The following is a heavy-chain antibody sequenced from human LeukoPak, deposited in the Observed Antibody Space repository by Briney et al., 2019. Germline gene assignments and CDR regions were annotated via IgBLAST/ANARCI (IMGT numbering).Heavy chain of an antibody. CDR3: ARGLRITIFGVVTPQSVDV. J-gene: IGHJ6*02. D-gene: IGHD3-3*01. V-gene: IGHV3-11*01. CDR2: ISSSGSTI. Sequence: GGSLRLSCAASGFTFSDYYMSWIRQAPGKGLEWVSYISSSGSTIYYADSVKGRFTISRDNAKNSLYLQMNSLRAEDTAVYYCARGLRITIFGVVTPQSVDVWGQGTTVTVSS. CDR1: GFTFSDYY.